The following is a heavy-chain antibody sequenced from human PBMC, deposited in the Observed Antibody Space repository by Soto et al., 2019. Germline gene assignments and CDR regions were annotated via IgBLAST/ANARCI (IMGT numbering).Heavy chain of an antibody. J-gene: IGHJ2*01. CDR2: INDGNGHT. V-gene: IGHV1-3*01. Sequence: QVQLVQSGAEVKKPGASVKVSCKASGYTFTSYAMHWVRQAPGQRLEWMGWINDGNGHTKYSQKFQGRVTITRDTYASTAYMELSSLRAEDTAVYYCARGGSLYWYFDLWGRGTLVTVSS. CDR1: GYTFTSYA. D-gene: IGHD1-26*01. CDR3: ARGGSLYWYFDL.